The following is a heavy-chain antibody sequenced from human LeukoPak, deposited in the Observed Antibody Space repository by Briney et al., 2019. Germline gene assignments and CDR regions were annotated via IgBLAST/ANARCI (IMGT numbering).Heavy chain of an antibody. Sequence: VGSLRLSCAASGFTFSSYAMSWVRQAPGKGLEWVSAISGSGGSTYYADSVKGRFTISRDNSKSTLYLQMNSLRAEDTAVYYCAKLGGDHKYYYYYMDVWGKGTTVTVSS. CDR3: AKLGGDHKYYYYYMDV. CDR2: ISGSGGST. D-gene: IGHD2-21*02. J-gene: IGHJ6*03. CDR1: GFTFSSYA. V-gene: IGHV3-23*01.